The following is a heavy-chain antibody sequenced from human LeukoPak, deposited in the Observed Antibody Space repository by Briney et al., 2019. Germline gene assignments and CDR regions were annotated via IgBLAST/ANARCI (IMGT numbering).Heavy chain of an antibody. CDR3: ASHGGSGSSNWVDP. V-gene: IGHV3-23*01. Sequence: GGSLRLSCAASGFTFSSYSMNWVRQAPGKGLEWVSAISGSGGSTYYADSVKGRFTISRDNSKNTLYLQMNSLRAEDTAVYYCASHGGSGSSNWVDPWAREPWSPSPQ. CDR2: ISGSGGST. CDR1: GFTFSSYS. D-gene: IGHD3-10*01. J-gene: IGHJ5*02.